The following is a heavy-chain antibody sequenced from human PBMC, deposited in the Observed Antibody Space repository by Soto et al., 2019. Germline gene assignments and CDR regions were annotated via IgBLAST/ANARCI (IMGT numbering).Heavy chain of an antibody. CDR2: IWYDGSNK. D-gene: IGHD4-17*01. J-gene: IGHJ3*02. CDR1: GFTFSSYG. V-gene: IGHV3-33*01. CDR3: ARYGDYFAFDI. Sequence: QVQLVESGGGVVQPGRSLRLSCAASGFTFSSYGMHWVRQAPGKGLEWVAVIWYDGSNKYYADSVKGRFTISRDNPKNTLYLQMNSLRAEDTAVYYCARYGDYFAFDIWGQGTMVTVSS.